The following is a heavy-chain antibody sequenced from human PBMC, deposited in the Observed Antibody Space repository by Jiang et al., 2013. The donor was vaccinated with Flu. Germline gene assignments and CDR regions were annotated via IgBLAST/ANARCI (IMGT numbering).Heavy chain of an antibody. CDR2: IIPILGIA. V-gene: IGHV1-69*02. Sequence: GAEVKKPGSSVKVSCKASGGTFSSYTISWVRQAPGQGLEWMGRIIPILGIANYAQKFQGRVTITADKSTSTAYMELSSLRSEDTAVYYCARATSRTVPGRFDYWGQGTLVTVSS. J-gene: IGHJ4*02. CDR3: ARATSRTVPGRFDY. CDR1: GGTFSSYT. D-gene: IGHD4-17*01.